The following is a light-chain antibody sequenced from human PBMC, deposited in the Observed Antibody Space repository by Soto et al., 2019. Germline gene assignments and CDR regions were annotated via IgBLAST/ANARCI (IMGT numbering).Light chain of an antibody. CDR1: QSVGKY. V-gene: IGKV3-11*01. CDR2: DAS. J-gene: IGKJ1*01. Sequence: EIVVTPSPAPPSLSPVERATPSFRASQSVGKYLVWYQQKPGQAPRLLIYDASNRATGIPARFSGSGSGTDFTLTISSLQPDDFATYYCQQYNDYWTFGQGTKVDI. CDR3: QQYNDYWT.